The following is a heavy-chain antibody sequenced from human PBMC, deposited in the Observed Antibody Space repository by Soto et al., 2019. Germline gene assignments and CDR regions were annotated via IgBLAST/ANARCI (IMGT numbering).Heavy chain of an antibody. CDR3: VRATAARQRDYSYHYYLHI. CDR2: INPNGGST. D-gene: IGHD6-6*01. Sequence: QVQLVQSGAEVKKPGASVKVSCKASGYTFINYYIHWVRQAPGQGLEWMGVINPNGGSTVYAQKFQGRVTLTRDTSTSTVYVELSSLRSDDTAVYFCVRATAARQRDYSYHYYLHIWGKGTTVTLSS. CDR1: GYTFINYY. J-gene: IGHJ6*03. V-gene: IGHV1-46*03.